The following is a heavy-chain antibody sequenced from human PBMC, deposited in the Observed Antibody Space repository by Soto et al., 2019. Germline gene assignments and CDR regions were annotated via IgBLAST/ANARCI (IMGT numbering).Heavy chain of an antibody. CDR2: IVSGGST. Sequence: PGVSLRLSCAASGFKVGPSYVTWARQAPGDGLEWVSVIVSGGSTHYAASVTGRFTVSRDVSNNTVYLHMSSLRAEDTAVYFCATDSRNVGIGYFDSWGLGTLVTVSS. J-gene: IGHJ4*02. CDR1: GFKVGPSY. D-gene: IGHD1-26*01. V-gene: IGHV3-53*01. CDR3: ATDSRNVGIGYFDS.